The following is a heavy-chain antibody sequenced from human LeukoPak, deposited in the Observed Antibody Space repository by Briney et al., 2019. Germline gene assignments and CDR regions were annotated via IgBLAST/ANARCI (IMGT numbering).Heavy chain of an antibody. V-gene: IGHV3-20*04. CDR1: VFTFDDYG. J-gene: IGHJ4*02. CDR2: INWYGGNT. CDR3: ARRRVTVVRGVDITSYYFDY. Sequence: GGSLRLSCAASVFTFDDYGMIWVRQAPGKGLEGVSAINWYGGNTGYADSVKGRLTISRDNAKNSLYLQMNSLRAEDTALYYCARRRVTVVRGVDITSYYFDYWGQGTLVTVSS. D-gene: IGHD3-10*01.